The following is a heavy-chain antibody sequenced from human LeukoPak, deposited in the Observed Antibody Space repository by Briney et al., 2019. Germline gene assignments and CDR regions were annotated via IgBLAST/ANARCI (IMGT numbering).Heavy chain of an antibody. CDR1: GGSISGYY. D-gene: IGHD1-26*01. Sequence: PSETLSLTCTVSGGSISGYYWSWIRQPPGKGLEWTGEINHSGSTNYNPSLKSRVTISVDTSKNQFSLKLSSVTAADTAVYYCARRGATTIDYWGQGALVTVSS. J-gene: IGHJ4*02. V-gene: IGHV4-34*01. CDR2: INHSGST. CDR3: ARRGATTIDY.